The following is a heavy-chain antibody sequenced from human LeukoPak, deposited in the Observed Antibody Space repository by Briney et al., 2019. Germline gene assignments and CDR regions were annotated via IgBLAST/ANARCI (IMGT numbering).Heavy chain of an antibody. V-gene: IGHV3-33*01. CDR1: GFTFSSYD. J-gene: IGHJ4*02. D-gene: IGHD1-26*01. CDR2: IWYDGSNE. Sequence: GGSLRLSCAASGFTFSSYDMHWVRQAPGKGLEWVALIWYDGSNEYYATSVKGRFTISRDSSQNTLYLQMNSLRAEDTAVYYCARAPGGTSTYYFDYWGPGTLVTVSS. CDR3: ARAPGGTSTYYFDY.